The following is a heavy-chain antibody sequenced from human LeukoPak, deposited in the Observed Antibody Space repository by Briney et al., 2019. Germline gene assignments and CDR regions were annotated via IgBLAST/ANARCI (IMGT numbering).Heavy chain of an antibody. V-gene: IGHV4-30-2*01. Sequence: SETLSLTCTVSGGSISSGTYYWTWIRQPPGKGLECIGYIFHSGSTYYNPSLKSRVTISLDRSKNQFSLRLSSVTAADTAVYYCARDRTASAFDIWGQGTMVTVSS. CDR3: ARDRTASAFDI. CDR2: IFHSGST. CDR1: GGSISSGTYY. J-gene: IGHJ3*02.